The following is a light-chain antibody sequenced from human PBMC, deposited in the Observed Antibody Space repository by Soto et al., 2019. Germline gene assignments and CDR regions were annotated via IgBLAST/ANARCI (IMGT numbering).Light chain of an antibody. Sequence: DIQMTQSPSSVSASVGDRVTITCRESQAISTWLAWYQQNPGKAPKLLIYAASNIQTGVPSRLRGTGPCTDFTSAITTSQPNDFAPYDYQQANSFSRSFGQGTKVVIK. J-gene: IGKJ1*01. CDR2: AAS. CDR3: QQANSFSRS. CDR1: QAISTW. V-gene: IGKV1-12*01.